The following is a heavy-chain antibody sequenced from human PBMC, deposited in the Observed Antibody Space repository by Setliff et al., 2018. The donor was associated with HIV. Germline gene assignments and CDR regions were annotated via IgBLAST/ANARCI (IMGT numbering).Heavy chain of an antibody. J-gene: IGHJ4*02. D-gene: IGHD6-19*01. Sequence: GGSLRLSCAASGFTFSSYWMSWVRQAPGKGLEWVSVISGSGGSTYYADSVKGRFTISRDNSKNTLYLQMNSLRAEDTAVYYCAKGPGYSSGWYEVGYFDYWGQGTLVTVSS. CDR3: AKGPGYSSGWYEVGYFDY. CDR1: GFTFSSYW. CDR2: ISGSGGST. V-gene: IGHV3-23*01.